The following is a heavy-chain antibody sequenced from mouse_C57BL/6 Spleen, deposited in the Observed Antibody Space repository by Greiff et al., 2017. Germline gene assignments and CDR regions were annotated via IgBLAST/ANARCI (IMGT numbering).Heavy chain of an antibody. CDR3: ASYRYFDV. CDR2: ISYDGSN. J-gene: IGHJ1*03. Sequence: EVKLQESGPGLVKPSQSLSLTCSVTGYSITSGYYWNWIRQFPGNKLEWMGYISYDGSNNYNPSLKNRISITRDTSKNQFFLKLNSVTTEDTATYYCASYRYFDVWGTGTTVTVSS. V-gene: IGHV3-6*01. CDR1: GYSITSGYY.